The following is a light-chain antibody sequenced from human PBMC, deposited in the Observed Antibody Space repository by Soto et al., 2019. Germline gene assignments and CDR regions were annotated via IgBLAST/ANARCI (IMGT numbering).Light chain of an antibody. CDR3: QQYDSSPRT. Sequence: EIVLTQSPGTLSLSPGERATLSCRASQSVSSSHLAWYQQKPGQAPSLLIYGASSRATGIPDRFSGSGSGTDFTLTISRLEPEDFAVYYCQQYDSSPRTFCQGTKVDIK. V-gene: IGKV3-20*01. CDR2: GAS. J-gene: IGKJ1*01. CDR1: QSVSSSH.